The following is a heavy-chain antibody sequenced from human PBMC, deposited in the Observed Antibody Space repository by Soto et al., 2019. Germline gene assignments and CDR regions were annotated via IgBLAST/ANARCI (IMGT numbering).Heavy chain of an antibody. CDR3: ARAAAGTWDKWFDP. D-gene: IGHD6-13*01. CDR1: GGSVSSGSYY. CDR2: IYYSGST. Sequence: SETLSLTCTVSGGSVSSGSYYWSWIRQPPGKGLEWIGYIYYSGSTNYNPSLKSRVTISVDTSKNQFSLKLSSVTAADTAVYYCARAAAGTWDKWFDPWGQGTLVTVSS. V-gene: IGHV4-61*01. J-gene: IGHJ5*02.